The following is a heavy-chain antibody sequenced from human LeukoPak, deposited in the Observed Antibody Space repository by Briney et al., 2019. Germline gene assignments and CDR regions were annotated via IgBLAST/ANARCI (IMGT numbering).Heavy chain of an antibody. Sequence: KPSETLSLTCTVSGGSISNYYWSLIRQPAGKGLELIGRIYTSGSTNYNPSLMSRGTMSVDKSKKQFSLKLSSVTAADTAVYYCARVGWGIAVAGSLGDYYYYYMDVWGKGTTVTVSS. J-gene: IGHJ6*03. D-gene: IGHD6-19*01. CDR3: ARVGWGIAVAGSLGDYYYYYMDV. CDR2: IYTSGST. V-gene: IGHV4-4*07. CDR1: GGSISNYY.